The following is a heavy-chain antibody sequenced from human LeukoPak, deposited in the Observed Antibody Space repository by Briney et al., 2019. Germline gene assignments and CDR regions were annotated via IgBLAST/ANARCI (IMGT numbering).Heavy chain of an antibody. V-gene: IGHV3-30*04. D-gene: IGHD2-2*01. CDR2: ISYDGSNK. J-gene: IGHJ4*02. CDR3: ARGTAYGGVVPAAMPYYFDY. Sequence: GGSLRLSCAASEFTFSSYAMHWVRQAPGKGLEWVAVISYDGSNKYYADSVKGRFTISRDNSKNTLYLQMNSLRAEDTAVYYCARGTAYGGVVPAAMPYYFDYWGQGTLVTVSS. CDR1: EFTFSSYA.